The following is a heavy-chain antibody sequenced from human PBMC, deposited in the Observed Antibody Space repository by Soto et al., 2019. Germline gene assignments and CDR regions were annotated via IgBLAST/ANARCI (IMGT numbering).Heavy chain of an antibody. CDR1: GFTFSSSS. D-gene: IGHD3-16*01. V-gene: IGHV3-21*01. Sequence: EVQLVESGGGLVKPGGSLRLSCTASGFTFSSSSMNWVRQAPGKGLEWVSSISATSSYIDFADSVTGRFTISRDNVNNSVFLQMTSLRAEDTGVYFCARYDAFKSFDLWGRGTMVIVSS. J-gene: IGHJ3*01. CDR3: ARYDAFKSFDL. CDR2: ISATSSYI.